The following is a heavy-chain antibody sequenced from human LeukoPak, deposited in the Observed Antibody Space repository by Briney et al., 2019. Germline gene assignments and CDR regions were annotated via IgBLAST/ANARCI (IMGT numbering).Heavy chain of an antibody. CDR1: GGSISSGGYY. CDR2: IYTSGRT. J-gene: IGHJ5*02. V-gene: IGHV4-61*02. D-gene: IGHD1-14*01. Sequence: SQTLSLTCTVSGGSISSGGYYWSWIRQPAGKGLEWIGRIYTSGRTNYNPSLKSRLTISVDTSKNQFSLKLSSVTAADTAVYYCARDASGSRYVSENWFDPWGQGTRVTVSS. CDR3: ARDASGSRYVSENWFDP.